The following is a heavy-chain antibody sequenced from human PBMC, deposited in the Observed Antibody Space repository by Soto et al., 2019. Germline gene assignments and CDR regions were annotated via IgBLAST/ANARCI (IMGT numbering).Heavy chain of an antibody. Sequence: SETLSLTFTVSGGSISSSSYYWGWIRQPPGKGLEWIGSIYYSGSTYYNPSLKSRVTISVDTSKNQFSLKLSSVTAADTAVYYCARSQTTVTSYDYWGQGTLVTVSS. J-gene: IGHJ4*02. CDR1: GGSISSSSYY. CDR3: ARSQTTVTSYDY. CDR2: IYYSGST. V-gene: IGHV4-39*01. D-gene: IGHD4-17*01.